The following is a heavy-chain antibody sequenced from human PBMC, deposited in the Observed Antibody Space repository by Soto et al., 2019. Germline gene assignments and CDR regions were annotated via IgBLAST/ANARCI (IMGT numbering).Heavy chain of an antibody. CDR1: GGSISSYY. Sequence: SETLSLTCTVSGGSISSYYWSWIRQPPGKGLEWIGYIYYSGSTNYNPSLKSRVTISVDTSKNQFSLKLSSVTAADTAVYYCARYIPFCRGWYYYYYMDVRGKGTTVTVFS. J-gene: IGHJ6*03. V-gene: IGHV4-59*01. CDR3: ARYIPFCRGWYYYYYMDV. CDR2: IYYSGST. D-gene: IGHD6-19*01.